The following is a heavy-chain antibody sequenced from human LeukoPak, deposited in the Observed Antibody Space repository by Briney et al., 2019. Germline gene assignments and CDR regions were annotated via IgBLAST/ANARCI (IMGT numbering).Heavy chain of an antibody. CDR3: ARARGARSSPDY. Sequence: SETLSLTCTVSGGSISSGDYYWSWIRQPPGKGLEWIGYIYYSGSTYYNPSLKSRVTISVDTSKNQFSLKLSSVTAADTAVYYCARARGARSSPDYWGQGTLVTVSS. V-gene: IGHV4-30-4*08. J-gene: IGHJ4*02. CDR1: GGSISSGDYY. CDR2: IYYSGST. D-gene: IGHD6-13*01.